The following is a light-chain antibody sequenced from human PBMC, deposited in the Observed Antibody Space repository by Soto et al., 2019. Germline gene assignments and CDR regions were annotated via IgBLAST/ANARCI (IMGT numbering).Light chain of an antibody. Sequence: DIQMTQSPSTLSASVGDRLTITCRASQSVSDWLAWYQRKPGKAPKLLIYAASSLQSGVPSRFSGSGSGTDFTLTISSLQPEDFATYYCQQGNTFPLTFGGGTKVDIK. CDR3: QQGNTFPLT. CDR2: AAS. V-gene: IGKV1-12*01. J-gene: IGKJ4*01. CDR1: QSVSDW.